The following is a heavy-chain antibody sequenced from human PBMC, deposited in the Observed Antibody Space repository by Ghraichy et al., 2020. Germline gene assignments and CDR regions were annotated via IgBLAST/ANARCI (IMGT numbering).Heavy chain of an antibody. V-gene: IGHV3-7*01. CDR1: GFIFSNFW. J-gene: IGHJ5*02. CDR3: ARDYSNSYRFAP. CDR2: IKQDGSEM. Sequence: GGSLRLSCEASGFIFSNFWMNWVRQGPGKGLEWVANIKQDGSEMYYVDSVKGRFTISRDNAKNSLYLQMNSLRVEDTAVYYCARDYSNSYRFAPWGQGTLVTVSS. D-gene: IGHD6-13*01.